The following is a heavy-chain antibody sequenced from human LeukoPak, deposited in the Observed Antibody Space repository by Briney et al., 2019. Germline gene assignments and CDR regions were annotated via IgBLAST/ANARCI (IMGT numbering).Heavy chain of an antibody. Sequence: SETLSLTCAVYGGSFSGYYWSWIRQPPGKGLEWIGYIYYSGSTNYNPSLKSRVTISVDTSKNQFSLKLSSVTAADTAVYYCARDSLTGDLWYYYGMDVWGQGTTVTVSS. D-gene: IGHD7-27*01. V-gene: IGHV4-59*01. CDR2: IYYSGST. CDR1: GGSFSGYY. J-gene: IGHJ6*02. CDR3: ARDSLTGDLWYYYGMDV.